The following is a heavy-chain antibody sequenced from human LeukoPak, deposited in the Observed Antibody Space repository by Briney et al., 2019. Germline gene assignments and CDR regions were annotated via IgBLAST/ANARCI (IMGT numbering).Heavy chain of an antibody. D-gene: IGHD3-16*02. CDR1: GYTFTGYY. CDR3: ARDTFFSLLITFGGVIVPGPFDY. J-gene: IGHJ4*02. V-gene: IGHV1-2*02. CDR2: INPNSGGT. Sequence: ASVKVSCKASGYTFTGYYMHWVRQAPGQGLEWMGWINPNSGGTNYAQKFQGRVTMTRDTSISTAYMERSRLRSDDTAVYYCARDTFFSLLITFGGVIVPGPFDYWGQGTLVTVSS.